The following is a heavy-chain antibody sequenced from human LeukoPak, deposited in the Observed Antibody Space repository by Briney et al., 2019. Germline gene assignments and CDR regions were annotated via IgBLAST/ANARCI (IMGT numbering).Heavy chain of an antibody. V-gene: IGHV4-4*09. CDR1: GASITNSY. D-gene: IGHD4-23*01. CDR3: ANSYDGKIVPFDN. CDR2: IYSSGNT. Sequence: SETLSLTCTVSGASITNSYWNWVRQPPGKGLEWIGYIYSSGNTNYNPSLKSRVTISLDVSKTQFSLKLPSVTAADTAVYYCANSYDGKIVPFDNWGQGALVAVSS. J-gene: IGHJ4*02.